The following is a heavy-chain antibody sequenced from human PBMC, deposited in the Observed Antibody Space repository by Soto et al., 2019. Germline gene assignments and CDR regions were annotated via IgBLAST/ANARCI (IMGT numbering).Heavy chain of an antibody. CDR3: ARGYGGPSSGGEY. V-gene: IGHV1-3*05. CDR2: INAANGNT. J-gene: IGHJ4*02. Sequence: QVQLVQSGAEEKWPGASVKVSCKAFGYTFTNNAIHWVRQAPGQRLEWMAWINAANGNTKYSQKFQGRVTVTRDTXASTAYMELSRLRADDTALYYCARGYGGPSSGGEYWGQGTLVTVSS. CDR1: GYTFTNNA. D-gene: IGHD3-22*01.